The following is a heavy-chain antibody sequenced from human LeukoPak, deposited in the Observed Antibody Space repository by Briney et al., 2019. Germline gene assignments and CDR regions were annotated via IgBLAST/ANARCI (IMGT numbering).Heavy chain of an antibody. Sequence: GASVKVSCKASGYTFTNYGFSWVRRAPGQGLEWMGWISAYNGNTNYAQNFQDRVTMTTDTSTTTAYMGLRILRSDDTAVYYCARHTYSSSSSFNFWGQGTLVTVSS. CDR1: GYTFTNYG. CDR2: ISAYNGNT. D-gene: IGHD6-13*01. V-gene: IGHV1-18*01. J-gene: IGHJ4*02. CDR3: ARHTYSSSSSFNF.